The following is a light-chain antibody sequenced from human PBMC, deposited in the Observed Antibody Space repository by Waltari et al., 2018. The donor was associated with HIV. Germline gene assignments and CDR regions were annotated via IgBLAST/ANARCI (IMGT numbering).Light chain of an antibody. CDR2: DAS. CDR3: QQRSYWRRALT. V-gene: IGKV3-11*01. Sequence: EIVLTQFPATLSMSPGERATLSCRASQSVSDYLAWYQQKPGQAPRLLIYDASNRATGIPARFSGSGSGTDFTLTISSPEPEDFAVYYCQQRSYWRRALTFGGGTKVEIK. CDR1: QSVSDY. J-gene: IGKJ4*01.